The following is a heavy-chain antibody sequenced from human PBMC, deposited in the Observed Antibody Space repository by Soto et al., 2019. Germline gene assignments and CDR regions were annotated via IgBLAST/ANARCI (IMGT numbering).Heavy chain of an antibody. CDR3: ARDPLYGDYVDAFDI. Sequence: SVKVSCKASGGTFSSYTISWVRQAPGQGLEWMGRIIPILGIANYAQKFQGRVTITADESTSTAYMELSSLRSEDTAVYYCARDPLYGDYVDAFDIWGQGTMVTVSS. V-gene: IGHV1-69*04. J-gene: IGHJ3*02. CDR1: GGTFSSYT. CDR2: IIPILGIA. D-gene: IGHD4-17*01.